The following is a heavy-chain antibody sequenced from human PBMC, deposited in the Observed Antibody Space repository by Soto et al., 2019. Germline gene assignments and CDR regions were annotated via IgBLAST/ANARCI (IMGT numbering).Heavy chain of an antibody. J-gene: IGHJ6*02. CDR3: AREGMVRGALSHYYGMDV. D-gene: IGHD3-10*01. CDR1: GFTFSSYA. V-gene: IGHV3-30-3*01. Sequence: GGSLRLSCAASGFTFSSYAMHWVRQAPGKGLEWVAVISYDGSNKYYADSVKGRFTISRDNSKNTLYLQMNSLRAEDTAVYYCAREGMVRGALSHYYGMDVWGQGTTVTVSS. CDR2: ISYDGSNK.